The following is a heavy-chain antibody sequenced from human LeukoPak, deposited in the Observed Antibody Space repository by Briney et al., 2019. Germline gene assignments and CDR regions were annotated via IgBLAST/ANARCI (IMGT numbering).Heavy chain of an antibody. J-gene: IGHJ3*02. D-gene: IGHD1-26*01. Sequence: PSETLSLTCTVSGGSISSGGYYWSWIRQHPGKGLEWIGYIYYSGSTYYNPSLKSRVTISVDTSKNQFSLKLSSVTAADTAVYYCARAESGSYPAKAFDIWGQGTMVTVSS. CDR1: GGSISSGGYY. CDR3: ARAESGSYPAKAFDI. CDR2: IYYSGST. V-gene: IGHV4-31*03.